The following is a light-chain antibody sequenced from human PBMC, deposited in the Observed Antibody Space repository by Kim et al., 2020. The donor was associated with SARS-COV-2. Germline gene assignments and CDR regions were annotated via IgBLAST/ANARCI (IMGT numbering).Light chain of an antibody. CDR3: QPRSNWPRGLP. Sequence: SPGERATLSGKASQSVSSYLAWYQQRPGPAPRLPIFAATSRATGIPARFSGRGSGTDFTLTISTLEPEDFAVYSCQPRSNWPRGLPFGGGTKLAIK. CDR1: QSVSSY. J-gene: IGKJ4*01. V-gene: IGKV3-11*01. CDR2: AAT.